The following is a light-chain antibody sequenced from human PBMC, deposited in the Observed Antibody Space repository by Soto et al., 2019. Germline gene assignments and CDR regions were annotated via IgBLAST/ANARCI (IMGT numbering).Light chain of an antibody. CDR2: GAS. CDR1: QSVSSSY. CDR3: QQYGSSPGT. Sequence: EIVLTQSPGTLSLSPGERATLSCRARQSVSSSYLAWYQQKPGQAHRLLIYGASSRATRIPDRCSGSGSGTDFTLTIRRLEPEDFAVYYCQQYGSSPGTFGQGTKVEIK. J-gene: IGKJ1*01. V-gene: IGKV3-20*01.